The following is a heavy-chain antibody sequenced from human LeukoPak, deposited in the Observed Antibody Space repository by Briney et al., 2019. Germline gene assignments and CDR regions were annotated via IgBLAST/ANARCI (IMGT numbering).Heavy chain of an antibody. CDR3: ARHVPSALRMVVVTSDWYFDL. CDR2: IYYGGST. D-gene: IGHD2-21*02. J-gene: IGHJ2*01. Sequence: SETLSLTCTVSGGSISSRSHYWGWVRQPPGKGPEWIGSIYYGGSTSYNPSLKTRVTNSIDTSKNQFSLSLSSVTAANTAVYYCARHVPSALRMVVVTSDWYFDLWGRGTLVTVAS. V-gene: IGHV4-39*01. CDR1: GGSISSRSHY.